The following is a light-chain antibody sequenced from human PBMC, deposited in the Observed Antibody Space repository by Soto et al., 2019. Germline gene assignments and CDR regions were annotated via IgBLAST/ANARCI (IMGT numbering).Light chain of an antibody. V-gene: IGLV2-14*01. CDR3: RSYTSSSTPLV. J-gene: IGLJ3*02. CDR1: SSDVGGYNY. Sequence: QSALTQPASVSGSPGQSITISCTGTSSDVGGYNYVSWYQQHPGKAPKLMIYDVTNGPSGVSNGFSGSKAGNTASQTISGLQAEDEADYYCRSYTSSSTPLVFGGGTKLTVL. CDR2: DVT.